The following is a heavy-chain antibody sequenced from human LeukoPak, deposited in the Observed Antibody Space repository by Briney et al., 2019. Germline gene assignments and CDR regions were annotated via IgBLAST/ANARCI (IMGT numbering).Heavy chain of an antibody. CDR3: ARGNIAAGGFDY. CDR2: IYYSGST. J-gene: IGHJ4*02. Sequence: SETLSLTCTVSGGSISSYCWSWIRQPPGKGLEWIGYIYYSGSTNYNPSLKSRVTISVDTSTNHFSLKLSSVTAADTAVYYCARGNIAAGGFDYWGQGTLVTVSS. V-gene: IGHV4-59*08. CDR1: GGSISSYC. D-gene: IGHD6-13*01.